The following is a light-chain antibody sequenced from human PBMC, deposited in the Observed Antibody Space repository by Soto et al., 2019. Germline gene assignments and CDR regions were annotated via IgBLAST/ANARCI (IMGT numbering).Light chain of an antibody. Sequence: DTQMTQSPSTLSASVGDRVTITCRASQSLNIWLAWYQQKPGKAPKLLIYAASTLESGVPSRFSATVSGTEFSLTITSLQPEDFATYYCQQLFDSPITFGQGTRLEIK. V-gene: IGKV1-5*01. CDR2: AAS. CDR3: QQLFDSPIT. J-gene: IGKJ5*01. CDR1: QSLNIW.